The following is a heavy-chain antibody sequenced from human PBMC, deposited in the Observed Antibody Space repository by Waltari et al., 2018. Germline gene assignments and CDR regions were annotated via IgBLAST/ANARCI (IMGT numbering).Heavy chain of an antibody. CDR3: AREGSDGYAFDI. D-gene: IGHD6-25*01. J-gene: IGHJ3*02. Sequence: EVQLVESGGGLVKPGGSLRLSCAASGFTFSTYSMNWVRQAPGKGLEWVSSISSSSTYIYYADSVKGRFTISRDNAKNSLYLQMNSLRAEDTAVYYCAREGSDGYAFDIWGQGTMVTVSS. V-gene: IGHV3-21*02. CDR1: GFTFSTYS. CDR2: ISSSSTYI.